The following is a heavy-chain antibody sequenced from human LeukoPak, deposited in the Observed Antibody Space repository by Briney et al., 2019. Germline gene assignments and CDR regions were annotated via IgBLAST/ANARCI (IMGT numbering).Heavy chain of an antibody. D-gene: IGHD3-10*01. CDR1: GYTFTGYY. V-gene: IGHV1-2*04. Sequence: ASVKVSCKASGYTFTGYYMHWVRQAPGQGLEWMGWINPNSGGTNYAQKFQGWVTMTRDTSISTAYMELSRLRSDGTAVYYCARDRGYYGSGSFDYWGQGTLVTVSS. CDR2: INPNSGGT. J-gene: IGHJ4*02. CDR3: ARDRGYYGSGSFDY.